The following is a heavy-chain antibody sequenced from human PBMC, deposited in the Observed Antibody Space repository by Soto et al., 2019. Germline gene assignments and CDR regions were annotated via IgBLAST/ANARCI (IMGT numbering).Heavy chain of an antibody. CDR3: ARVEQGYRLASWFDP. V-gene: IGHV4-30-2*01. CDR2: IYHSGST. Sequence: TLSLTCAVPGGSIRRGGYSRGWTRQPPGKGLERIVYIYHSGSTYYNPSLKSRVTISVDRSKHQFSLKLSSVTAADTAVYYCARVEQGYRLASWFDPWGQGTLVPVSS. CDR1: GGSIRRGGYS. J-gene: IGHJ5*02. D-gene: IGHD6-13*01.